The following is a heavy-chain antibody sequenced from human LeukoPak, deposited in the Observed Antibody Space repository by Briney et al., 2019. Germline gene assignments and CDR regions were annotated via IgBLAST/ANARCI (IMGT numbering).Heavy chain of an antibody. J-gene: IGHJ4*02. CDR1: GFTSRFTFSAYE. CDR3: AKGSDDYGDYGGY. D-gene: IGHD4-17*01. CDR2: IRYDGSNK. Sequence: GGSLRLSCAVSGFTSRFTFSAYEMNWVRQAPGKGLEWVAFIRYDGSNKYYADSVKGRFTISRDNSKNTLYLQMNSLRAEDTAVYYCAKGSDDYGDYGGYWGQGTLVTVSS. V-gene: IGHV3-30*02.